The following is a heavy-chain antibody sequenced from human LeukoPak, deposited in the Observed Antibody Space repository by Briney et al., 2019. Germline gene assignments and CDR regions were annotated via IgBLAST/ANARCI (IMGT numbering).Heavy chain of an antibody. CDR2: IKSKTDGGTT. CDR3: TTVYSPARTSCPS. D-gene: IGHD2-2*01. J-gene: IGHJ5*02. Sequence: PGGSLRLSCAASGFTFSNAWMSWVRQAPGKGLEWVGRIKSKTDGGTTDYAAPVKGRFTISRDDSKNTLYLQRNSLKTEDTAVYYCTTVYSPARTSCPSWGQGTLVTVSS. CDR1: GFTFSNAW. V-gene: IGHV3-15*01.